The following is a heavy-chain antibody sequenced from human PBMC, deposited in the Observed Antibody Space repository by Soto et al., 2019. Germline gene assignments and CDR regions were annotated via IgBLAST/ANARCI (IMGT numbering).Heavy chain of an antibody. Sequence: SETLSLTCAVYGGSFSGYYWSWIRQPPGKGLEWIGYIYYSGSTYYNPSLKSRVTISVDTSKNQFSLKLSSVTAADTAVYYCASYDFWSGSNDAFDIWGQGTMVTVSS. D-gene: IGHD3-3*01. CDR1: GGSFSGYY. CDR3: ASYDFWSGSNDAFDI. V-gene: IGHV4-34*01. J-gene: IGHJ3*02. CDR2: IYYSGST.